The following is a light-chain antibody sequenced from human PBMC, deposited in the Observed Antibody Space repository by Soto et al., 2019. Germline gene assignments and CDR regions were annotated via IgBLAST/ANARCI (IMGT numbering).Light chain of an antibody. CDR2: GTS. J-gene: IGKJ2*02. CDR1: QSVGSDY. Sequence: EIVLTQSPGTLALSPGERATLSCRASQSVGSDYLAWYQQKRGEAPRLLIYGTSPIATGIPDRFSSSGSGTDFTLNISRPEPDDFAVYYCQRHGSSGTVEQGPMLEI. V-gene: IGKV3-20*01. CDR3: QRHGSSGT.